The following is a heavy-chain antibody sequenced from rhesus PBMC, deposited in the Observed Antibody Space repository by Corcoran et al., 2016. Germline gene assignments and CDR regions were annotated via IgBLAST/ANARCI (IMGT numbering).Heavy chain of an antibody. V-gene: IGHV3S4*01. J-gene: IGHJ4*01. CDR3: TRAYCSSTYCSQMYYFDY. D-gene: IGHD2-15*01. CDR1: GYSISGYY. CDR2: ISSASSYI. Sequence: VQLQESGPGLVKPSETLYLTCAVSGYSISGYYWSWSRPAPGKGLEWVSSISSASSYIYYADAVKGRFTISRDNAKNSLSLQMNSLKTEDTAVYYCTRAYCSSTYCSQMYYFDYWGQGVLVTVSS.